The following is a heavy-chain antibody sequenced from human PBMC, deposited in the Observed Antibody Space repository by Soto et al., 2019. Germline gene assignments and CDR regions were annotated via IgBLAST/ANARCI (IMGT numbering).Heavy chain of an antibody. D-gene: IGHD5-12*01. J-gene: IGHJ4*02. CDR3: ARGGVATIFGDS. V-gene: IGHV3-23*01. Sequence: EVQLLESGGGLVQPGGSLRLSCAASGFSFSSYAMSWVRQAPGKGLEWVSAIVGSGGNTYYADSVKGRFTISRDNSKNSLYLQMNSLRDEDTAVYHCARGGVATIFGDSWGQGTLVTVSS. CDR2: IVGSGGNT. CDR1: GFSFSSYA.